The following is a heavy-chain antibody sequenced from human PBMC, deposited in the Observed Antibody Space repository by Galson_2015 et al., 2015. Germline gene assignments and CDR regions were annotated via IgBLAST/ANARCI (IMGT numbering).Heavy chain of an antibody. J-gene: IGHJ3*02. Sequence: SLRLSCAASGFTFSSYGMHWVRQAPGKGLEWVAVISYDGSNKYYADSVKGRFTISRDNSKNTLYLQMNSLRAEDTAVYYCAKLTRLPAATKAFDIWGQGTMGTVSS. V-gene: IGHV3-30*18. CDR1: GFTFSSYG. CDR2: ISYDGSNK. D-gene: IGHD2-2*01. CDR3: AKLTRLPAATKAFDI.